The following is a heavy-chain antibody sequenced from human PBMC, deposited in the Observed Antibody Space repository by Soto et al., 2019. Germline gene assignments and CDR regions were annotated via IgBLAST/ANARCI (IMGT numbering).Heavy chain of an antibody. CDR1: GFTFTRYS. V-gene: IGHV3-21*06. Sequence: GGSLRLSCAASGFTFTRYSMNWVRQAPGKGLEWVSSISSTTNYIYYGDSMKGRFTISRDNAKNSLYLEMNSLGAEDTAVYYCARESEDLTSNFDYWGQGTLVTVSS. CDR2: ISSTTNYI. CDR3: ARESEDLTSNFDY. J-gene: IGHJ4*02.